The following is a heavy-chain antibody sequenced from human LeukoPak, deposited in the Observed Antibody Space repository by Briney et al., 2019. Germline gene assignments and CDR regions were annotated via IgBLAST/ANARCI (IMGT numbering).Heavy chain of an antibody. CDR3: AKGASHPWYWFDS. V-gene: IGHV3-23*01. CDR1: GFTFSAYA. J-gene: IGHJ5*01. CDR2: ISETGDVT. D-gene: IGHD2-8*02. Sequence: GGSLRLSCAASGFTFSAYAVTWVRQAPGEGLEWVSTISETGDVTYYADSVKDRFTISRDNSKSTLFLQMSRLRADDTAVYYCAKGASHPWYWFDSWGRGALVTVSS.